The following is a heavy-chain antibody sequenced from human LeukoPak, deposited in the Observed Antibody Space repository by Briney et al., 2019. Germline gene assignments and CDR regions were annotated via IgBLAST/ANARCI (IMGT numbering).Heavy chain of an antibody. CDR1: GGTFSSYA. CDR2: IIPIFGTA. V-gene: IGHV1-69*05. CDR3: ARDTNLRQMEPISDAFDI. D-gene: IGHD5-24*01. J-gene: IGHJ3*02. Sequence: SVKVPCKASGGTFSSYAISWVRQAPGQGLEWMGRIIPIFGTANYAQKFQGRVTITTDESTSTAYMELSSLRSEDTAVYYCARDTNLRQMEPISDAFDIWGQGTMVTVSS.